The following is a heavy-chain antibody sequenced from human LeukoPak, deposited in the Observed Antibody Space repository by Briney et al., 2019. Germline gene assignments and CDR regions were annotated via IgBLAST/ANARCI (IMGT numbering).Heavy chain of an antibody. CDR2: ISTSSSYI. CDR3: AELGITMVGGV. CDR1: GFSFSSYG. V-gene: IGHV3-21*01. Sequence: GGSLRLSCAASGFSFSSYGMSWVRQAPGKGLEWVSAISTSSSYIYYADSVKGRFTISRDNAKNSLYLQMNSLRAEDTAVYYCAELGITMVGGVWGKGTTVTISS. J-gene: IGHJ6*04. D-gene: IGHD3-10*02.